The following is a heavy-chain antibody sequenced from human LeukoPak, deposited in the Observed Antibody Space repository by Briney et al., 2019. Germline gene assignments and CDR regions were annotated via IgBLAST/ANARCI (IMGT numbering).Heavy chain of an antibody. V-gene: IGHV3-15*01. CDR3: SWEMDVSFGRRLEH. D-gene: IGHD3-10*01. CDR1: GFTFSSYS. J-gene: IGHJ4*02. CDR2: LKSRGGGETA. Sequence: GGSLRLSCAASGFTFSSYSMSWVRQAPGKGLEWVGRLKSRGGGETADYSAPVKGRFTVSRDDSQNTLYLQMNSLRIEDTAVYFCSWEMDVSFGRRLEHWGQGTLVTVAS.